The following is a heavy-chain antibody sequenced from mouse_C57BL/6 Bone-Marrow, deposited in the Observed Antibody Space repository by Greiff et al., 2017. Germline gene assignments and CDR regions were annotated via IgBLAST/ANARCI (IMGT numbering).Heavy chain of an antibody. CDR1: GYSITSGYY. CDR3: ARRNDGFAY. CDR2: ISYDGSN. Sequence: EVQVVESGPGLVKPSQSLSLTCSVTGYSITSGYYWNWIRQFPGNKLEWMGYISYDGSNNYNPSLKNRISITRDTSKNQFFLKLNSVTTEDTATYYCARRNDGFAYWGQGTLVTVSA. J-gene: IGHJ3*01. V-gene: IGHV3-6*01.